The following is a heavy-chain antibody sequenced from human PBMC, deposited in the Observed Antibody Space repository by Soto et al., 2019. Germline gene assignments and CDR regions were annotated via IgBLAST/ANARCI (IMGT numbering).Heavy chain of an antibody. CDR2: IYYSGST. Sequence: SETLSLTCTVSGGSISSSSYYWGWIRQPPGKGLEWIGSIYYSGSTNYKTSLKSRVTISVDTSKNQFSLKLSSVTAADTVVYYCAREKRITMVRGVIWSVWGQGTTVTVSS. CDR1: GGSISSSSYY. CDR3: AREKRITMVRGVIWSV. J-gene: IGHJ6*02. V-gene: IGHV4-39*07. D-gene: IGHD3-10*01.